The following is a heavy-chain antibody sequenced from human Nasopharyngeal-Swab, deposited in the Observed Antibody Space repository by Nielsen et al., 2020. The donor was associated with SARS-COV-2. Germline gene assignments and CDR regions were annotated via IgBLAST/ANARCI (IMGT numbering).Heavy chain of an antibody. CDR2: VSSSSAYI. D-gene: IGHD6-13*01. CDR3: ARDPLSSLQAIGNWYFDL. Sequence: AGSLTLSCAASGFTFSSYSMNWVRQAPGKGLGWVSSVSSSSAYIYYADSVKGRFTISRDNAKNSLYLQLNSLRAEDTAVYYCARDPLSSLQAIGNWYFDLWGRGTLVTVSS. J-gene: IGHJ2*01. V-gene: IGHV3-21*01. CDR1: GFTFSSYS.